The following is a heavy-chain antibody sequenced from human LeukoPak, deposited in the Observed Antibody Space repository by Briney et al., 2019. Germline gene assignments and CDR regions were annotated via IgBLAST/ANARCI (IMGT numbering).Heavy chain of an antibody. V-gene: IGHV1-69*13. Sequence: GASVKVSCKASGGTFSSYAISWVRQAPGQGLERMGGIIPIFGTANYAQKFQGRVTITADESTSTAYMELSSLRSEDTAVYYCASPSSTSQPHYYYYMDVWGKGTTVTVSS. J-gene: IGHJ6*03. CDR2: IIPIFGTA. CDR3: ASPSSTSQPHYYYYMDV. D-gene: IGHD2-2*01. CDR1: GGTFSSYA.